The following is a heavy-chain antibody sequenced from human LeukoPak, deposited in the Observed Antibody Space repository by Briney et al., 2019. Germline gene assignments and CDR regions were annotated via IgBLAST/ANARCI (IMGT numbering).Heavy chain of an antibody. V-gene: IGHV4-59*01. CDR2: IYYSGST. Sequence: SETLSLTCTVSGGSISSYYWSWIRQPPGKGLEWIGYIYYSGSTNYNPSLKSRVTISVDTSKNQFSLKLSSVTAADTAVYYCARADIVKGCALDIWGQGTMVTVSS. CDR3: ARADIVKGCALDI. D-gene: IGHD2-15*01. CDR1: GGSISSYY. J-gene: IGHJ3*02.